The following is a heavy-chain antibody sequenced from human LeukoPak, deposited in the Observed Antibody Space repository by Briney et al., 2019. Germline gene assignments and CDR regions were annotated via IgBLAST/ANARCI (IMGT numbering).Heavy chain of an antibody. D-gene: IGHD5-24*01. CDR2: TWYDGNNK. CDR3: ARGTKGSSDGYKMPADYFDY. J-gene: IGHJ4*02. V-gene: IGHV3-33*01. CDR1: GVTFSSQG. Sequence: RGRSLRLFCAASGVTFSSQGTQCVRQARGGGLECVAVTWYDGNNKHYADCVKCRFTISRDNSKNTMYLQRNSLRAEDTALYYCARGTKGSSDGYKMPADYFDYWGQGPLVTLPS.